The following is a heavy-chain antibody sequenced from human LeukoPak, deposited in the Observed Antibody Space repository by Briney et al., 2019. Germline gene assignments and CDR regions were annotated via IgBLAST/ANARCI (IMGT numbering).Heavy chain of an antibody. CDR1: GFTFSSYS. V-gene: IGHV3-21*01. CDR2: ISSSSSYI. CDR3: ASGPYCSGGSCYIAEYFQH. J-gene: IGHJ1*01. Sequence: GGSLRLSCTASGFTFSSYSMNWVRQAPGKGLEWVSSISSSSSYIYCADSMKGRFTISRDNAKNSLYLQMNSLRAEDTAVYYCASGPYCSGGSCYIAEYFQHWGQGTLVTVSS. D-gene: IGHD2-15*01.